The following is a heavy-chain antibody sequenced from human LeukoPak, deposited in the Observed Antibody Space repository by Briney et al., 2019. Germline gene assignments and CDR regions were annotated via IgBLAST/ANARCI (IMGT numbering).Heavy chain of an antibody. CDR2: IYTSGST. Sequence: PSETLSLTCTVSGGSITNYYWGWIRQPAGKGLEWIGRIYTSGSTNYHPSLKSRVTMSVNTSKNQFSLKLSSVTAADTAVYYCARESSTLLGTSFDYWGRGTLVTVSS. J-gene: IGHJ4*02. CDR1: GGSITNYY. V-gene: IGHV4-4*07. D-gene: IGHD7-27*01. CDR3: ARESSTLLGTSFDY.